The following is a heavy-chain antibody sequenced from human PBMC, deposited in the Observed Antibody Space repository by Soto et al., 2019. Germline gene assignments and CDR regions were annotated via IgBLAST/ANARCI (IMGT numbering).Heavy chain of an antibody. D-gene: IGHD3-16*01. CDR2: IYWNDDK. J-gene: IGHJ3*02. V-gene: IGHV2-5*01. CDR3: AHPLSTLGAFDI. CDR1: GFSLSTSGVG. Sequence: QITLKESGPPLVKPTQTLTLTCTFSGFSLSTSGVGVGWIRQPPGKALEWLALIYWNDDKRYSPSLKSRLTITKDTSKNQVVLTMTNMDPVDTATYYCAHPLSTLGAFDIWGQGTMVTVSS.